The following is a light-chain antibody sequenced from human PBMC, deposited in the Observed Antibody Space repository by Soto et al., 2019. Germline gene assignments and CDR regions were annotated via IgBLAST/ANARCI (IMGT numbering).Light chain of an antibody. Sequence: EIVMTQSPATLSVSPGERATLSCRASQSVRNNLAWYQQKPGQAPRLLIYGASSRATGIPDRFSGSGSGTDFTLTISRLEPEDFAVYYCQQYGSSPLMYTFGQGTKLEIK. CDR1: QSVRNN. CDR3: QQYGSSPLMYT. J-gene: IGKJ2*01. V-gene: IGKV3-20*01. CDR2: GAS.